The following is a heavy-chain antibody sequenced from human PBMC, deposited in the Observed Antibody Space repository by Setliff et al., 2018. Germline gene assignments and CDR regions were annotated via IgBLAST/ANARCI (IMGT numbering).Heavy chain of an antibody. CDR1: GFTFSSYA. V-gene: IGHV3-23*01. CDR3: AKHGAYNEFLTGYYDRDAFDI. D-gene: IGHD3-9*01. J-gene: IGHJ3*02. Sequence: GGSLRLSCAASGFTFSSYAMSWVRQAPGKGLEWVSAISGSGGSTYYADSVRGRFTISRDNSKNTLYLQMNSLRAEDTAVYYCAKHGAYNEFLTGYYDRDAFDIWGQGTMVTVSS. CDR2: ISGSGGST.